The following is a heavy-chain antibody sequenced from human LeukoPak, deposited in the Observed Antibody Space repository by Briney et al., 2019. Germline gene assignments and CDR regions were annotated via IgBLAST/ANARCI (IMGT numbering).Heavy chain of an antibody. D-gene: IGHD1-26*01. Sequence: SVKVSCKASGGTFSSYAISWVRQAPGQGLEWMGGIIPIFGTANYAQRFQGRVTITADESTSTAYMELSSLRSEDTAVYYRARVAPGELIEGYFDYWGQGTLVTVSS. CDR3: ARVAPGELIEGYFDY. J-gene: IGHJ4*02. CDR1: GGTFSSYA. V-gene: IGHV1-69*13. CDR2: IIPIFGTA.